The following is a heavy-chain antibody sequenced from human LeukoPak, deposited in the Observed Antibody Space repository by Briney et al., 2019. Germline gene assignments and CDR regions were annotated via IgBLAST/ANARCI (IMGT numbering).Heavy chain of an antibody. CDR1: GFTFSSYS. CDR2: ISSSSSYT. CDR3: ARRTDGGNFDY. V-gene: IGHV3-21*01. J-gene: IGHJ4*02. Sequence: GRSLRLSCAASGFTFSSYSMNWVRQAPGKGLEWVSSISSSSSYTYYADSVKGRFTISRDNAKNSLYLQMNSLRAEDTAVYYCARRTDGGNFDYWGQGTLVTVSS. D-gene: IGHD2-8*02.